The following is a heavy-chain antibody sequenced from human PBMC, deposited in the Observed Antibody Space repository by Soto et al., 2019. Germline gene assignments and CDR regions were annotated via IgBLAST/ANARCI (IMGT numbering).Heavy chain of an antibody. Sequence: QVQLQESGPGLVKPSQTLSLTCTVSGGSISSGGYYWSWIRQHPGKGLEWIGYIYYSGSTYYNPSLKSRVTISVDTSKNQFSLKLSSVTAADTAMYYCARDKASRVLWFGELIFDAFDIWGQGTMVTVSS. J-gene: IGHJ3*02. CDR1: GGSISSGGYY. V-gene: IGHV4-31*03. CDR2: IYYSGST. D-gene: IGHD3-10*01. CDR3: ARDKASRVLWFGELIFDAFDI.